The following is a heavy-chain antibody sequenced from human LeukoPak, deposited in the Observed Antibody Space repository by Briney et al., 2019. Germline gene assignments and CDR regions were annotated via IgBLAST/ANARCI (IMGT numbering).Heavy chain of an antibody. CDR3: ARDKPGIAAPDV. CDR2: IVTGTGK. Sequence: GGSLRLSCAASGFTFSSYAMSWVRQAPGKGLEWVSSIVTGTGKHYGDSVKGRFTISIDNAKNSLYLQMNSVRAEDTGVYYCARDKPGIAAPDVWGKGTTVTVSS. V-gene: IGHV3-21*01. D-gene: IGHD6-13*01. CDR1: GFTFSSYA. J-gene: IGHJ6*04.